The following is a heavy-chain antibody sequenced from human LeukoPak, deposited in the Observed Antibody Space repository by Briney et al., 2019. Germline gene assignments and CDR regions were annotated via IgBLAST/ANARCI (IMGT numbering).Heavy chain of an antibody. J-gene: IGHJ6*02. CDR1: GYTFTSYY. D-gene: IGHD3-3*01. V-gene: IGHV1-46*01. CDR2: INPSGGST. CDR3: ARVKGGDFWSGPKRNYYYYGMDV. Sequence: ASVNVSCKASGYTFTSYYMHWVRQAPGQGLEWMGIINPSGGSTSYAQKFQGRVTMTRDTSTSTVYMELSSLRSEDTAVYYCARVKGGDFWSGPKRNYYYYGMDVWGQGTTVTVSS.